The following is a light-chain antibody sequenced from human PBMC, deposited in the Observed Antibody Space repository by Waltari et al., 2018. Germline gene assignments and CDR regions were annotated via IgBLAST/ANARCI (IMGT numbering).Light chain of an antibody. Sequence: DIQMTQSPSSVSASVGDRVTITCRAIQGISSWLAWYQQKPGKDPKLLIYAASILQSGVPSRFSGSGSGTHFTLTISSLQPEDFATYYCQQANTNTFPPTFGQGTKVEIK. V-gene: IGKV1-12*02. J-gene: IGKJ1*01. CDR1: QGISSW. CDR3: QQANTNTFPPT. CDR2: AAS.